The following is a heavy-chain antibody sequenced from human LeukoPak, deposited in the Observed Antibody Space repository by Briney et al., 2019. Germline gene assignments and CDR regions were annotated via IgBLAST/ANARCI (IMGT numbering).Heavy chain of an antibody. CDR1: GYSFTSSW. CDR3: ARHGLNSDGNSH. D-gene: IGHD5-24*01. J-gene: IGHJ4*02. Sequence: GESLKISCKASGYSFTSSWIGWVRQMPGKGLEWMGIIYPANSDTRYSPSFQGQVTISADTSISTAYLQWSSLKASDTAIYYCARHGLNSDGNSHWGQGTLVTVSS. V-gene: IGHV5-51*01. CDR2: IYPANSDT.